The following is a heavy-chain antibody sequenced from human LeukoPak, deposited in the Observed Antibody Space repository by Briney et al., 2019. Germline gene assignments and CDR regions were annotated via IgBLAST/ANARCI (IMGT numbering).Heavy chain of an antibody. D-gene: IGHD3/OR15-3a*01. V-gene: IGHV3-74*01. Sequence: GGSLRLSCAASGFTFSRYWMHWVRQAPGKGLLWVSRINSDGSSTYYADSVKGRFTTSRDNAKNALHLQMNSLTAEDTAVYYCVLDLFSSFAFDIWGQGTMVAVSS. CDR2: INSDGSST. CDR3: VLDLFSSFAFDI. CDR1: GFTFSRYW. J-gene: IGHJ3*02.